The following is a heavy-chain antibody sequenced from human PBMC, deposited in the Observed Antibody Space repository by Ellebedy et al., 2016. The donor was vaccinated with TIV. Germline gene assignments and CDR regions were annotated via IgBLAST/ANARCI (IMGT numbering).Heavy chain of an antibody. CDR3: AKGRGGGSDSSAPRYYFDS. J-gene: IGHJ4*02. V-gene: IGHV3-23*01. D-gene: IGHD3-22*01. Sequence: GESLKISCAASGFTFSSYAMSWVRQAPGKGLEWVPTISNTGSRTYYADSVEGRFIISRDNSKKTLYLQMNSLRAEDTAVYYCAKGRGGGSDSSAPRYYFDSWGLGTLVTVSS. CDR2: ISNTGSRT. CDR1: GFTFSSYA.